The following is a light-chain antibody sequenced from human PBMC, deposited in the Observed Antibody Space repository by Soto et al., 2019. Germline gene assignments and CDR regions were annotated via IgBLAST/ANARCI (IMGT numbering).Light chain of an antibody. V-gene: IGKV3-11*01. CDR1: ENVRTF. CDR2: GAS. Sequence: VLTQSPATLSLSPGERATLSCRASENVRTFVDWYQQKPGQAPRLLIYGASNRATDIPARFSGSGSGTDFTPPIRTLEPEVLPVYYCQQHTHWPPWTFGQGTRVKI. CDR3: QQHTHWPPWT. J-gene: IGKJ1*01.